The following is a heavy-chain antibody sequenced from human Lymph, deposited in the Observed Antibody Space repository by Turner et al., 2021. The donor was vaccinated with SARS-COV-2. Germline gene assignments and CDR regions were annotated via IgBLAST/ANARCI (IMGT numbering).Heavy chain of an antibody. J-gene: IGHJ6*02. CDR2: INHSGST. CDR3: ARGGVDTAMVRYYYYGMDV. CDR1: GGTFSGYD. D-gene: IGHD5-18*01. V-gene: IGHV4-34*01. Sequence: QVQLQQWGAGLLKPSETLSLTFAVYGGTFSGYDWSWIRQPPGKGLEWIGEINHSGSTNYNPSLKSRVTISVDTSKNQFSLKLSSVTAADTAVYYCARGGVDTAMVRYYYYGMDVWGQGTTVTVSS.